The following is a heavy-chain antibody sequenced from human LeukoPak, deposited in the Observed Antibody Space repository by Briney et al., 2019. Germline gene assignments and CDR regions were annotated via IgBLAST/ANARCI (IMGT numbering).Heavy chain of an antibody. CDR2: ISAYNGNT. CDR1: GYTFTSYG. D-gene: IGHD3-10*01. V-gene: IGHV1-18*01. CDR3: AREGVSMVRGVSPDY. J-gene: IGHJ4*02. Sequence: AAVKVSCKASGYTFTSYGISWVRHAPGQGLEWMGWISAYNGNTNYAQKPQGRVAMTTDTSTSTAYMELRSLRSDDTAVYYCAREGVSMVRGVSPDYWGQGTLVTVSS.